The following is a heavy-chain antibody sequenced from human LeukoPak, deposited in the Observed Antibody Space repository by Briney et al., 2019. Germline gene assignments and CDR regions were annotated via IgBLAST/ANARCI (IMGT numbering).Heavy chain of an antibody. V-gene: IGHV1-18*01. CDR2: ISAYNGNT. CDR1: GYTFTSYG. Sequence: ASVKVSCKASGYTFTSYGISWVRQAPGQGLEWMGWISAYNGNTNYAQKLQGRVTMTTDTSTNTAYMELRSLRSDDTAVYYCARGQLRMITFGGVMGAFDIWGQGTMVTVSS. D-gene: IGHD3-16*01. J-gene: IGHJ3*02. CDR3: ARGQLRMITFGGVMGAFDI.